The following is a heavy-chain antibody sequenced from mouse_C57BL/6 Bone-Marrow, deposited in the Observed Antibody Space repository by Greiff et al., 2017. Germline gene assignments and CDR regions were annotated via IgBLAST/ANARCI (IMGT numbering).Heavy chain of an antibody. V-gene: IGHV5-9-1*02. J-gene: IGHJ2*01. Sequence: EVMLQESGEGLVKPGGSLKLSCAASGFTFSSYAMSWVRQTPEKSLEWVAYISSGGDYIYYVDTLKGRFTISRDNARNILYLQMSSLKSEDTAMYYCTRGGGLLNFDYWGQGTTLTVSS. D-gene: IGHD2-10*01. CDR2: ISSGGDYI. CDR3: TRGGGLLNFDY. CDR1: GFTFSSYA.